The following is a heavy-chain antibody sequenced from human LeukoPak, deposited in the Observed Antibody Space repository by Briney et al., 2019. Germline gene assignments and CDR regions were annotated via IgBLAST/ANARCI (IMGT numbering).Heavy chain of an antibody. Sequence: GASVKVSCKASGYTFTGYYMHWVRQAPGQGLEWMGWINPNSGGTNYAQKFQGRVTMTRDTSISTAYMELSRLRSDDTAVYYCARAYYSGKLPFDYWGQGTLVTVSS. D-gene: IGHD1-26*01. J-gene: IGHJ4*02. CDR2: INPNSGGT. V-gene: IGHV1-2*02. CDR1: GYTFTGYY. CDR3: ARAYYSGKLPFDY.